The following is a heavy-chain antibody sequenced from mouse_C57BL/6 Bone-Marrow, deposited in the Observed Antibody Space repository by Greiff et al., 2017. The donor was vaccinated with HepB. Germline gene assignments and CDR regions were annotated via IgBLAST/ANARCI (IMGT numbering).Heavy chain of an antibody. J-gene: IGHJ4*01. CDR3: ARDGGYYEDYAMDY. V-gene: IGHV1-42*01. CDR1: GYSFTGYY. Sequence: EVQLQQSGPELVKPGASVKISCKASGYSFTGYYMNWVKQSPEKSLEWIGEINPSTGGTTYNQKFKAKATLTVDKSSSTAYMQLKSLTSEDSAVYSCARDGGYYEDYAMDYWGQGTSVTVSS. D-gene: IGHD2-3*01. CDR2: INPSTGGT.